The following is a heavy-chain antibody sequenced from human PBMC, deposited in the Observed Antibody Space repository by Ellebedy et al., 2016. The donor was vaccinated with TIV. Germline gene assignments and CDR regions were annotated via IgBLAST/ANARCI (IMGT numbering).Heavy chain of an antibody. CDR3: TRSTRESGNFEY. V-gene: IGHV3-72*01. CDR2: SRDRAGRYTT. Sequence: PGGSLRLSCAASGFMFSDYVMDWVRQAPGKGLEWVARSRDRAGRYTTEYAASVKGRFTISRDDSRTSVYLQMNSLKTEDTAVYYCTRSTRESGNFEYWGQGTLVTVSS. CDR1: GFMFSDYV. D-gene: IGHD3-3*01. J-gene: IGHJ4*02.